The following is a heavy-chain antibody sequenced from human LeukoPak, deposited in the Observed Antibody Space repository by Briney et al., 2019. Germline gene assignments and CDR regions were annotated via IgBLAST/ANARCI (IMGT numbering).Heavy chain of an antibody. CDR2: IYHSGRT. CDR3: ARAEFYYDSSGYYYVSEYFQH. J-gene: IGHJ1*01. V-gene: IGHV4-38-2*02. Sequence: SETLSLTCTVSGYSISSGYYWGWIRQPPGKGLEWIGSIYHSGRTFYNPSLKSRVTMSVDTSKNQFSLKLSSVTAADTAVYYCARAEFYYDSSGYYYVSEYFQHWGQGTLVTVSS. CDR1: GYSISSGYY. D-gene: IGHD3-22*01.